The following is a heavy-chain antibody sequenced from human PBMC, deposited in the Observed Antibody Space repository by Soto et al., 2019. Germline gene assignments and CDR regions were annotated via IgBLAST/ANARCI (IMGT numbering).Heavy chain of an antibody. J-gene: IGHJ3*01. V-gene: IGHV1-18*04. CDR2: ISPYSGHT. CDR3: ARDCGGRINALDF. CDR1: GYTFTNYG. D-gene: IGHD3-10*01. Sequence: QGHMVQSGGEVKKPGASVKVSCKASGYTFTNYGISWVRQAPGQGLEWVGWISPYSGHTNYARRLQGRVLMTMDTSATTVYMERRSLRSGDTAVYYCARDCGGRINALDFWGQGTMVTVSS.